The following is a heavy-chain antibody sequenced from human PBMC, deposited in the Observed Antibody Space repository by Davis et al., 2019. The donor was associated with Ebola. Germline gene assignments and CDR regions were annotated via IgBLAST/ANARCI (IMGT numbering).Heavy chain of an antibody. CDR3: AKDTSNVWFDV. J-gene: IGHJ3*01. CDR1: GFTVSTYW. CDR2: INSGGSLT. Sequence: HTGGSLRLSCAASGFTVSTYWMHWVRQAPGEGLVWVSRINSGGSLTSYADSVKGRFTISRDNSKNTLHLQMNSLRVEDTAIYYCAKDTSNVWFDVWGQGTMVTVSS. V-gene: IGHV3-74*01. D-gene: IGHD6-19*01.